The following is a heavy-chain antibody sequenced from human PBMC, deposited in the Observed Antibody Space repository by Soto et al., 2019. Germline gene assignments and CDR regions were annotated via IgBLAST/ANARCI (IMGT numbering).Heavy chain of an antibody. Sequence: ASVKVSCKASGGTFSSYAISWVRQAPGQGLEWMGGIIPIFGTANYAQKFQGRVTITADESTSTAYMELSSLRSEDTAVYYCARDPWGGYDSSGSNRETFDYWGQGTLVTVSS. CDR2: IIPIFGTA. CDR1: GGTFSSYA. CDR3: ARDPWGGYDSSGSNRETFDY. D-gene: IGHD3-22*01. V-gene: IGHV1-69*13. J-gene: IGHJ4*02.